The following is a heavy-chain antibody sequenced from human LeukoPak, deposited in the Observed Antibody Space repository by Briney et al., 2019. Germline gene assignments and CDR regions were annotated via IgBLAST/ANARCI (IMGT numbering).Heavy chain of an antibody. CDR2: INPNSGGT. CDR3: PGDHPPITVGFVP. J-gene: IGHJ5*02. CDR1: GYTFTGYY. Sequence: ASVKFSCKASGYTFTGYYMHWVRQAPGQGLEWMGWINPNSGGTNYAQKFQGRVTMTRDTSISTAYMELSRLRSDDTAVYECPGDHPPITVGFVPLVQGTIVTVSS. V-gene: IGHV1-2*02. D-gene: IGHD1-14*01.